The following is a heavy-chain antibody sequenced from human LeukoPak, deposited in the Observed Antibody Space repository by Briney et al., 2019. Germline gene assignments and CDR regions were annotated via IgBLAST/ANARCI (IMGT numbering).Heavy chain of an antibody. Sequence: SVKVSCKASGGTFSSYAISWVRQAPGQGLEWMGGIIPIFGTANYAQKFQGRVTITADESTSTAYMELSSLRSEDTAVYYCARDGDYEYSSGWLRYDWGQGTLVTVSS. D-gene: IGHD6-19*01. CDR2: IIPIFGTA. CDR3: ARDGDYEYSSGWLRYD. J-gene: IGHJ4*02. CDR1: GGTFSSYA. V-gene: IGHV1-69*13.